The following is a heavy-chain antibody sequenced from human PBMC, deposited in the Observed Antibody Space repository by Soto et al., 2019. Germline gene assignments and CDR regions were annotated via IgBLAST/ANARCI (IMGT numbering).Heavy chain of an antibody. CDR3: AKAMVAATRESDY. D-gene: IGHD2-15*01. CDR1: GFNVSTYA. CDR2: FNGHYGRP. V-gene: IGHV3-23*01. Sequence: GGSLTLSCAASGFNVSTYAMNWVRQAPGTGLEWVSGFNGHYGRPYYADSVKGRFTISRDTSKNTMYLHMSSLRADDTAVYYCAKAMVAATRESDYWGQGTLVTVSS. J-gene: IGHJ4*02.